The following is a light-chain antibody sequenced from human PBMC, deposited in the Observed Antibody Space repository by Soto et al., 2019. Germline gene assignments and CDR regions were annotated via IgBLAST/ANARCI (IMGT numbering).Light chain of an antibody. CDR2: AAS. J-gene: IGKJ1*01. CDR1: QSVSSN. Sequence: EIVMTQSPATLSVSPGERATLSCRASQSVSSNLAWYQQKPGQAPRLLIYAASTRATGIPARFSGSGSGTQLILTISSLQSEDFAVYYCQQYNNWPLWTFGQGTKVDIK. V-gene: IGKV3-15*01. CDR3: QQYNNWPLWT.